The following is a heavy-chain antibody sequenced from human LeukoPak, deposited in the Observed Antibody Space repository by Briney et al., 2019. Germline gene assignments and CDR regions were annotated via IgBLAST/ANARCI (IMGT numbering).Heavy chain of an antibody. CDR2: ISYDGSNK. Sequence: GRFLRLSCAASGFTFSSYAMHWVRQAPGKGLEWVAVISYDGSNKYYADSVKGRFTISRDNSKNTLYLQMNSLRAEDTAVYYCAREIRIAVADTHWGQGTLVTVSS. CDR3: AREIRIAVADTH. CDR1: GFTFSSYA. D-gene: IGHD6-19*01. V-gene: IGHV3-30-3*01. J-gene: IGHJ4*02.